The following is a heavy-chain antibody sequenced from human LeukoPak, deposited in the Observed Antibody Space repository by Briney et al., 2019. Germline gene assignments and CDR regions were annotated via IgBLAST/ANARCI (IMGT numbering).Heavy chain of an antibody. CDR3: ARGQMYYYDSSGLYYFDY. V-gene: IGHV3-21*01. CDR2: ISSSSSYI. J-gene: IGHJ4*02. Sequence: PGGSLRLSCAASGFTFSSYSMNWVRQAPGKGLEWVSSISSSSSYIYYADSVKGRFTISRDNAKNSLYLQMNSLRAEDTAVYYCARGQMYYYDSSGLYYFDYWSQGTLVTVSS. CDR1: GFTFSSYS. D-gene: IGHD3-22*01.